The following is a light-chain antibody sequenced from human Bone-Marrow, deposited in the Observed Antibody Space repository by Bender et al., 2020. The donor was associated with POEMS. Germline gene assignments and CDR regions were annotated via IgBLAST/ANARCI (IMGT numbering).Light chain of an antibody. V-gene: IGLV2-8*01. CDR2: EVN. CDR3: SSYTSTNNVM. J-gene: IGLJ3*02. CDR1: SADIGRFDY. Sequence: QSALTQPPSASGSPGQSVTISCTGTSADIGRFDYVSWYQQYPGKAPKVMIYEVNKRPSGVPDRFSGSKSGNTASLTVSGLQAEDEADYYCSSYTSTNNVMFGGGTKLTVL.